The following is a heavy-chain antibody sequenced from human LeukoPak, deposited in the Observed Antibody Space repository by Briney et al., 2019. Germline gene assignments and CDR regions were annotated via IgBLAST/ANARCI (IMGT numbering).Heavy chain of an antibody. V-gene: IGHV3-23*01. Sequence: GGSLRLSCATSGFTFSTFGMSWVRQAPGRGLEWVSSMSGSGGATYYADSVKGRFTISRDNSKNTLYLQMNSLRAEDTAVYYCANHYDILTGYYIYWGQGTLVTVSS. D-gene: IGHD3-9*01. CDR3: ANHYDILTGYYIY. CDR1: GFTFSTFG. CDR2: MSGSGGAT. J-gene: IGHJ4*02.